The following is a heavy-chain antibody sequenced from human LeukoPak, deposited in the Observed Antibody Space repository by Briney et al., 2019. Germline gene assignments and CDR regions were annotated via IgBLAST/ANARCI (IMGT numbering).Heavy chain of an antibody. CDR3: ARAGGDGYNYSWFDP. Sequence: PGGSLRLSCAASGFTVSSNYMSWVRQAPGKGLEWVSVIYSGGSTYYADSVKGRFTISRDNSKNTLYLQMNSLRAEDTAVYYCARAGGDGYNYSWFDPWGQGTLVTVSS. D-gene: IGHD5-24*01. CDR1: GFTVSSNY. J-gene: IGHJ5*02. V-gene: IGHV3-53*01. CDR2: IYSGGST.